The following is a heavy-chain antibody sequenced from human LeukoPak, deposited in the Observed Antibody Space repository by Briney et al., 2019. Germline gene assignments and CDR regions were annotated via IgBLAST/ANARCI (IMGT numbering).Heavy chain of an antibody. CDR1: GGSVSSGSYY. CDR3: AVTVTNPPRWNAFDI. CDR2: FYYSGST. D-gene: IGHD4-17*01. V-gene: IGHV4-61*01. J-gene: IGHJ3*02. Sequence: TSETLSLTCTVSGGSVSSGSYYWSWIRQPPGKGFEWIGYFYYSGSTNYNPSLKSRVTISVNTSKNQFSLKLSSVTAADTAVYYCAVTVTNPPRWNAFDIWGQGTMVTVSS.